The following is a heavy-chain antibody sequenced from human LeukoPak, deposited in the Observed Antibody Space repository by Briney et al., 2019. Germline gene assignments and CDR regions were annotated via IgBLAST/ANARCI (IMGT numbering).Heavy chain of an antibody. Sequence: ASVKVSCKASGYTFTSYYMHWVRQAPGQGLEWMGIINPSGGSTSYAQKFRGRVTMTRDTSTSTVYMELSSLRSEDTAVYYCARGRSDSSGTAEYFQHWGQGTLVTVSS. D-gene: IGHD3-22*01. J-gene: IGHJ1*01. CDR1: GYTFTSYY. CDR3: ARGRSDSSGTAEYFQH. CDR2: INPSGGST. V-gene: IGHV1-46*01.